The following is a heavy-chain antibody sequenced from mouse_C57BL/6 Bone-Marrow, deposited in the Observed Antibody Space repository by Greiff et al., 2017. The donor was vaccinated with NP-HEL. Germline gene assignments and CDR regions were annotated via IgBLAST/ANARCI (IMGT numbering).Heavy chain of an antibody. CDR3: TREVYSNFFDY. Sequence: VQLQQSGTVLARPGASVKMSCKTSGYTFTSYWMHWVKQRPGQGLEWIGAIYPGNSDTSYNQKFKGQANLTAVTSASAAYMELSSLTNEDSAVYYCTREVYSNFFDYWGQGTTLTVSS. CDR2: IYPGNSDT. CDR1: GYTFTSYW. V-gene: IGHV1-5*01. J-gene: IGHJ2*01. D-gene: IGHD2-5*01.